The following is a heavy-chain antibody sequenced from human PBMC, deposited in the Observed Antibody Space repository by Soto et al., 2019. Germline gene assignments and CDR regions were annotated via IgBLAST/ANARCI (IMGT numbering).Heavy chain of an antibody. Sequence: GGSLRLSCAASGFTVNTNYMTWVRQAPGKGLEWVSVIYSDGRTYYADSVKGRFTTSRDNAKNTVHLQMNSLRAEDTAVYHCAADSFCSSTSCYGYYYYMDVWGKGTTVTVSS. CDR1: GFTVNTNY. D-gene: IGHD2-2*01. CDR3: AADSFCSSTSCYGYYYYMDV. CDR2: IYSDGRT. V-gene: IGHV3-66*01. J-gene: IGHJ6*03.